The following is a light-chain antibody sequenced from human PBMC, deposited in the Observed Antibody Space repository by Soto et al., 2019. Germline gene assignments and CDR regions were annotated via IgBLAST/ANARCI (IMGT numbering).Light chain of an antibody. CDR3: SSFASTHTYV. V-gene: IGLV2-14*01. CDR2: EVN. CDR1: SSDVAFYNH. Sequence: QSALTQPASVSGSPGQSITISCTGTSSDVAFYNHVSWYQQHPGKAPKLLIYEVNTRPSGVSHRFSGSKSGNTASLTISGLQAEDEADYYCSSFASTHTYVFGTGTKATV. J-gene: IGLJ1*01.